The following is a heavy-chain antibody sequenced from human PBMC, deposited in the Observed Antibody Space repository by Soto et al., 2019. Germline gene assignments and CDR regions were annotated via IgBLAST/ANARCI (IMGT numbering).Heavy chain of an antibody. CDR1: GFTFSGYA. J-gene: IGHJ4*02. Sequence: GGSLRLSCAASGFTFSGYAMHWDRQAPGKGLEWVAVISYDGSNKYYADSVKGRFTISRDNSKNTLYLQMNSLRAEDTAVYYCTREMSYYDSSGLLTNFDYWGQGTLVTVSS. V-gene: IGHV3-30-3*01. D-gene: IGHD3-22*01. CDR3: TREMSYYDSSGLLTNFDY. CDR2: ISYDGSNK.